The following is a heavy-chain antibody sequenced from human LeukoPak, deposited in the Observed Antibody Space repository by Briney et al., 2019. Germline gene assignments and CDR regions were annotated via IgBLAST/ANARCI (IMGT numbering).Heavy chain of an antibody. D-gene: IGHD4-17*01. Sequence: GGSLRLSCAASGFTFSSFGMHWVRQAPGKGLEGVVVIWNDGSHEYYADSEKGRFTISRDNSRNTVYLQMHSLSAEDTAVCYCAKDATEYGDSHFDCWGQGSLVTVSA. V-gene: IGHV3-33*06. CDR3: AKDATEYGDSHFDC. J-gene: IGHJ4*02. CDR1: GFTFSSFG. CDR2: IWNDGSHE.